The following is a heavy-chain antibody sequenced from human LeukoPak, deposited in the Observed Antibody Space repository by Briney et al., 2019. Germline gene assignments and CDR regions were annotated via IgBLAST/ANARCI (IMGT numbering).Heavy chain of an antibody. J-gene: IGHJ5*01. V-gene: IGHV3-11*01. CDR3: ARDRGNSDPGDWFDS. CDR1: GFTFSDYY. Sequence: GGSLRLSCAASGFTFSDYYMSWIRQAPGKGLEWVSYISGSGSTVYYAASVRGRFTISRDNTKNSLFLQMNSLRAEDTAVYYCARDRGNSDPGDWFDSWGQGTLVTVSS. D-gene: IGHD4-23*01. CDR2: ISGSGSTV.